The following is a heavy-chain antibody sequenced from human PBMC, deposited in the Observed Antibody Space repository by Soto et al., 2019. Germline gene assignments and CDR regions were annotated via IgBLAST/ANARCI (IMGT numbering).Heavy chain of an antibody. Sequence: QVQLQQWGAGLLKPSETLSLTCAVYGGSFSGYYWSWIRQPPGKGLGWIGEINHSGSTNYNPSLKSRVTISVDTSKNQFSLKLSAVTAADTAVYYCARARFYGSGSYGTRWGQGTLVTVSS. D-gene: IGHD3-10*01. CDR3: ARARFYGSGSYGTR. V-gene: IGHV4-34*01. CDR2: INHSGST. CDR1: GGSFSGYY. J-gene: IGHJ4*02.